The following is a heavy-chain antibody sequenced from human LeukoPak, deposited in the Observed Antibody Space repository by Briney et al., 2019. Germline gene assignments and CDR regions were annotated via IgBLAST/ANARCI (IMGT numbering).Heavy chain of an antibody. CDR2: IHPSTGNP. Sequence: ASVKVSCKASGYSFTNYAMNWVRQAPGQGLEWMGWIHPSTGNPTYAQGFTGRFVFSLDTSGSTTYLQISSLKAEDTAVYFCARAFQSLGGLSLPDYWGQGTLLTVSS. CDR3: ARAFQSLGGLSLPDY. J-gene: IGHJ4*02. CDR1: GYSFTNYA. V-gene: IGHV7-4-1*02. D-gene: IGHD3-16*02.